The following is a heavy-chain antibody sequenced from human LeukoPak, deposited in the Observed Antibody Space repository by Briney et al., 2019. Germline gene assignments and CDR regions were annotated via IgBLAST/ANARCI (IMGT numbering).Heavy chain of an antibody. CDR1: GGSFSGYY. CDR3: ARDKPAYSSGWYRGGNWFDP. CDR2: INHSGST. J-gene: IGHJ5*02. D-gene: IGHD6-19*01. V-gene: IGHV4-34*01. Sequence: PSETLSLTCAVYGGSFSGYYWSWIRQPPGKGLEWIGEINHSGSTNYNPSLKSRVTISVDTSKNQFSLKLSSVTAADTAVYYCARDKPAYSSGWYRGGNWFDPWGQGTLVTVSS.